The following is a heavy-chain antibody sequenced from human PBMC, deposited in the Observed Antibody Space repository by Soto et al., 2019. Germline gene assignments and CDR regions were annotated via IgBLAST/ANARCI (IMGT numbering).Heavy chain of an antibody. J-gene: IGHJ6*03. CDR2: ISAYNGNT. Sequence: GVLVKVSWKASGYAFTSYGISWVRQAHGQGLEWMGWISAYNGNTNYAQKLQGRVTMTTATSTSTAYMELRSLRSDDTAVYYCARPLWFGAYYMDVWGKGTTVTVSS. CDR3: ARPLWFGAYYMDV. CDR1: GYAFTSYG. V-gene: IGHV1-18*01. D-gene: IGHD3-10*01.